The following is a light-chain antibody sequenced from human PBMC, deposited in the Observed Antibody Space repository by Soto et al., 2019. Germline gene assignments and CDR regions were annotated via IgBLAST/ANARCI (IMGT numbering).Light chain of an antibody. J-gene: IGLJ1*01. V-gene: IGLV2-23*02. CDR1: SSDVGSYDL. Sequence: QSALTQPASVSGSPRQSITISCTGTSSDVGSYDLVSWYQQHPGKAPKLMIYDVSKRPSGVSSRFSGSKSGNTASLTISGLQAEDEADYYCCSYAGSTTDVFGTGTKVTVL. CDR3: CSYAGSTTDV. CDR2: DVS.